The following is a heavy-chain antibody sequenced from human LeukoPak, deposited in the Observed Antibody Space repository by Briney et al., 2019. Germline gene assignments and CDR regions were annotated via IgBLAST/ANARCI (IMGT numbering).Heavy chain of an antibody. Sequence: PSETLSLTCTVSGGSLSSGSYYWGWIRQPAGKGLEWIGRIYTSGSTNYNPHLKSRVTISVDTSKNQFSLKLSSVTAADTAVYYCARGSPLRPWGQGTLVTVSS. CDR3: ARGSPLRP. V-gene: IGHV4-61*02. CDR1: GGSLSSGSYY. CDR2: IYTSGST. J-gene: IGHJ5*02.